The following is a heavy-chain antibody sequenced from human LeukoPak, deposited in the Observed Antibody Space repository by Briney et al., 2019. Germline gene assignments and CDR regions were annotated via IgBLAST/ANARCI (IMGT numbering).Heavy chain of an antibody. J-gene: IGHJ6*03. CDR2: INHSGST. CDR1: GGSFSGYY. CDR3: ARVVAWSGYYTYYYYYYMDV. D-gene: IGHD3-3*01. Sequence: SETLSLTCAVYGGSFSGYYWSWIRQPPGKGLEWIGEINHSGSTNYNPSLKSRVTISVDTSKNQFSLKLSSVTAADAAVYYCARVVAWSGYYTYYYYYYMDVWGKGTTVTVSS. V-gene: IGHV4-34*01.